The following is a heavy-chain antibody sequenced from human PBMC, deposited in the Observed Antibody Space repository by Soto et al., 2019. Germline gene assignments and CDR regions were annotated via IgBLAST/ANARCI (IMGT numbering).Heavy chain of an antibody. Sequence: GGSLRLSCAASGFTFSSYAISWVRQAPGKGLEWVSAISGSGGSTYYADSVKGRFTISRDNSKNTLYLQMNSLRAEDTAVYYCAKPRHPDPAANNYYGMDVWGQGTTVTVSS. CDR3: AKPRHPDPAANNYYGMDV. D-gene: IGHD2-2*01. V-gene: IGHV3-23*01. J-gene: IGHJ6*02. CDR2: ISGSGGST. CDR1: GFTFSSYA.